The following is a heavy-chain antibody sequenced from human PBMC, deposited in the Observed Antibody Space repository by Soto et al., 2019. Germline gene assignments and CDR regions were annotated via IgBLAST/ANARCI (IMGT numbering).Heavy chain of an antibody. CDR2: INPNSGDT. CDR1: GYTFTGYY. CDR3: ARADFWSGFYYYGMDV. Sequence: QVQLVQSGAEVKKPGASVKVSCKASGYTFTGYYMPWVRQAPGQGLEWMGWINPNSGDTNYAQKFQGWVTMTRDTSISTAYMEMSRLRSDDTAVYYCARADFWSGFYYYGMDVWGQGTTVTVSS. V-gene: IGHV1-2*04. J-gene: IGHJ6*02. D-gene: IGHD3-3*01.